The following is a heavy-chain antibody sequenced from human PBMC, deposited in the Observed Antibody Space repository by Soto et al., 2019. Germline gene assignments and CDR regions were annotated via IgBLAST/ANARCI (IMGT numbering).Heavy chain of an antibody. J-gene: IGHJ4*02. V-gene: IGHV4-34*01. D-gene: IGHD6-6*01. CDR2: INHSGST. CDR1: GGSFSGYY. CDR3: ARGRIAARPSSGLYYFDY. Sequence: SETLSLTCAVYGGSFSGYYWSWIRQPPGKGLEWIGEINHSGSTNYNPSLKSRVTISVDTSKNQFSLKLSSVTAADTAVYYCARGRIAARPSSGLYYFDYWGQGTLVTVPQ.